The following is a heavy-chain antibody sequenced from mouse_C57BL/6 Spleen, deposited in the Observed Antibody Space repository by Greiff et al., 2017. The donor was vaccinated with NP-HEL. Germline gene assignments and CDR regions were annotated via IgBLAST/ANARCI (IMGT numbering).Heavy chain of an antibody. CDR3: AIKDYGNPFDY. CDR1: GFTFSSYG. D-gene: IGHD2-1*01. CDR2: ISSGGSYT. Sequence: EVKLMESGGDLVKPGGSLKLSCAASGFTFSSYGMSWVRQTPDKRLEWVATISSGGSYTYYPDSVKGRFTISRDNAKNTLYLQMSSLKSEDTAMYYCAIKDYGNPFDYWGQGTTLTVSS. J-gene: IGHJ2*01. V-gene: IGHV5-6*01.